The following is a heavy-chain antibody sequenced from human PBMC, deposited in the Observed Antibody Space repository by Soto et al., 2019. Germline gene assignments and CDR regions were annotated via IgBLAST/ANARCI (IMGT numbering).Heavy chain of an antibody. D-gene: IGHD6-13*01. Sequence: HPGGSLRLSCAASGFTVSSNYMSWVRQAPGKGLEWVSGISWNSGSIGYADSVKGRFTISRDNAKNSLYLQMNSLRAEDTALYYCAKDSSRFLLLDYGMDVWGQGTTVTVSS. V-gene: IGHV3-9*01. CDR3: AKDSSRFLLLDYGMDV. J-gene: IGHJ6*02. CDR2: ISWNSGSI. CDR1: GFTVSSNY.